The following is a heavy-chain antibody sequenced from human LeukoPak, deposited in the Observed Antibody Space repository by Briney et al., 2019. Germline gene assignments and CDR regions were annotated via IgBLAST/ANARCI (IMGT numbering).Heavy chain of an antibody. CDR1: GGSISGDY. CDR3: ARLLSGGYSSDY. J-gene: IGHJ4*02. CDR2: IYDSGST. V-gene: IGHV4-59*08. D-gene: IGHD5-12*01. Sequence: SETLSLTCTVAGGSISGDYWSWIRQPPGKGLEWIGYIYDSGSTNYNPSLKSRVTISVDTSKNQFPLKLRSVTDADTSLYDCARLLSGGYSSDYWGRGTLVTVSS.